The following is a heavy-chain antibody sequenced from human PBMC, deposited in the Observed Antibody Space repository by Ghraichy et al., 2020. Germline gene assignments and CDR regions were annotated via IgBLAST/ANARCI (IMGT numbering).Heavy chain of an antibody. Sequence: SETLSLTCTVSGGSISSYYWSWIRQPPGKGLEWIGYIYYSGSTNYNPSLKSRVTISVDTSKNQFSLKLSSVTAADTAVYYCARGYSSSWYYFDYWGQGTLVTVSS. J-gene: IGHJ4*02. CDR2: IYYSGST. V-gene: IGHV4-59*01. CDR3: ARGYSSSWYYFDY. D-gene: IGHD6-13*01. CDR1: GGSISSYY.